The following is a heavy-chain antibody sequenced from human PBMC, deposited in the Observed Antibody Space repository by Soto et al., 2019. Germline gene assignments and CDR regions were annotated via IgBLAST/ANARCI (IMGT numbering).Heavy chain of an antibody. CDR2: ISAYNGNT. CDR3: ARDLGGSYYAPVDY. V-gene: IGHV1-18*01. CDR1: GYTFTSYG. J-gene: IGHJ4*02. D-gene: IGHD1-26*01. Sequence: QVQLVQSGAEVKKPGASVKVSCKASGYTFTSYGISWVRQAPGQGLEWMGWISAYNGNTKYAQKRQGRVTTTTDTSTGTGYMERRSLRSDDTAVYYCARDLGGSYYAPVDYWGQGTLVTVSS.